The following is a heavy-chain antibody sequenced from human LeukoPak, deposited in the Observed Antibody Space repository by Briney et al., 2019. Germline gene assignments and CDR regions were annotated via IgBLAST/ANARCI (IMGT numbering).Heavy chain of an antibody. CDR2: ISNTGGST. V-gene: IGHV3-23*01. CDR3: ARDWRSSWFDAFDY. J-gene: IGHJ4*02. CDR1: GFSFNTYA. Sequence: GGSLRLSCAASGFSFNTYAMSWVRQAPGKGLEWVSAISNTGGSTYYADSVKGRFTISRDNSKNTLYLQMSSLRAEDTAVYYCARDWRSSWFDAFDYWGQGTLVTVSS. D-gene: IGHD6-13*01.